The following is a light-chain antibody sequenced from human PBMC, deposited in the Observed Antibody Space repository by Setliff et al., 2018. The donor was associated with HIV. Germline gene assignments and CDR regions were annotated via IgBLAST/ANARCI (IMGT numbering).Light chain of an antibody. CDR2: DVS. CDR1: SSDVGSYNF. J-gene: IGLJ1*01. CDR3: SSYTGRSTFV. V-gene: IGLV2-14*03. Sequence: QSVLAQPASVSGSPGQSITISCSGTSSDVGSYNFVSWYQQHPGKAPQLIIYDVSQRPSGVSSRFSGSKSGNTASLTISGLQAEDEADYHCSSYTGRSTFVFGTGTKVTV.